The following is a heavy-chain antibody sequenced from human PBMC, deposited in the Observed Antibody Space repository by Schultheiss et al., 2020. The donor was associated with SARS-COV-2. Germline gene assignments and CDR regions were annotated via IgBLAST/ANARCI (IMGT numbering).Heavy chain of an antibody. Sequence: GGSLRLSCAASGFSFSSYAMSWVRQAPGEGLEGISSISDSGGSIYHAASVKGRFTISRDNAKNTLYLQMNSLRAEDTAIYYCARSNSSWWWGQMDYWGQGTLVTVSS. D-gene: IGHD6-13*01. CDR1: GFSFSSYA. CDR2: ISDSGGSI. CDR3: ARSNSSWWWGQMDY. J-gene: IGHJ4*02. V-gene: IGHV3-23*01.